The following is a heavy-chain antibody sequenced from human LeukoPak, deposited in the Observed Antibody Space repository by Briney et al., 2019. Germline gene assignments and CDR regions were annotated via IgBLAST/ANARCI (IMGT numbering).Heavy chain of an antibody. CDR3: ARRRGSGSYFQKYFQH. V-gene: IGHV4-34*01. D-gene: IGHD3-10*01. J-gene: IGHJ1*01. CDR1: GGSFSGYY. Sequence: SETLSLTCAVYGGSFSGYYWSWIRQPPGKGLEWIGEINHSGSTNYNPSLKSRVTISVDTSKNQFSLKLSSVTAADTAVYYCARRRGSGSYFQKYFQHWGQGTLVTVSS. CDR2: INHSGST.